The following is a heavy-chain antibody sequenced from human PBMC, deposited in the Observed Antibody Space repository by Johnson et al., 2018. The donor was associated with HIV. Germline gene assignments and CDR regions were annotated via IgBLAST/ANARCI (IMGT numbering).Heavy chain of an antibody. CDR1: GFTVSSYA. Sequence: VQLVESGGGLVQPGGSLRLSCAASGFTVSSYAMHWVRQAPGKGLQYVSAISSNGGSTYYANSVKGRFTISRDNSRNTMYLQMGWLRVEDMAVYYCARDVASVYGSGDHAFDIWGQGTMVTVSS. V-gene: IGHV3-64*01. J-gene: IGHJ3*02. D-gene: IGHD3-10*01. CDR3: ARDVASVYGSGDHAFDI. CDR2: ISSNGGST.